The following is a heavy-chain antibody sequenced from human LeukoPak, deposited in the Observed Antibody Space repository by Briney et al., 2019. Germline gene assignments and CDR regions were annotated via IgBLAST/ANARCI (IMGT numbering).Heavy chain of an antibody. CDR1: GGSLSSYY. Sequence: KTSETLSLTCTVSGGSLSSYYWSWIRQPPGKGLEWIGYIYYSGSTNYNPSLKSRVTIPVDMSKNQFSLKLSSVTAADTAVYYCARQSGNGYSGYDFQAFDIWGQGTMVTVSP. J-gene: IGHJ3*02. D-gene: IGHD5-12*01. V-gene: IGHV4-59*08. CDR3: ARQSGNGYSGYDFQAFDI. CDR2: IYYSGST.